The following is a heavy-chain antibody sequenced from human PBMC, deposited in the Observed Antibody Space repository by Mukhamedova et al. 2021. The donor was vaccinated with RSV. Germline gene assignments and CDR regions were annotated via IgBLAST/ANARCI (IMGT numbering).Heavy chain of an antibody. CDR3: ARSSTTDNWFDP. V-gene: IGHV4-39*07. D-gene: IGHD4-11*01. Sequence: WEGLEWIGSIYYSGSTYYNPSLKSRVTISVDTSKNQFSLKLSSVTAADTAVYYCARSSTTDNWFDPWGQGTLVTVSS. CDR2: IYYSGST. J-gene: IGHJ5*02.